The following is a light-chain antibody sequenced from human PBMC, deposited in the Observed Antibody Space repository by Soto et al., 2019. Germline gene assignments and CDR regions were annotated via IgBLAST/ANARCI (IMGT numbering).Light chain of an antibody. CDR3: QQSSTLYT. J-gene: IGKJ2*01. CDR2: DAS. V-gene: IGKV3-11*01. CDR1: QSVRNN. Sequence: EIVLTQAPATLSLSPGERATLSCRAIQSVRNNLAWYQQKPGQAPRLLSYDASNRATGITARVSGSGSGTDFTLTISSLEPDDVAVYFCQQSSTLYTFGQGAKLEIK.